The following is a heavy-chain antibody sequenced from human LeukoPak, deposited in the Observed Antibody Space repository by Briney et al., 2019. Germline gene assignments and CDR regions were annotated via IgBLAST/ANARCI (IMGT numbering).Heavy chain of an antibody. CDR1: GFTFSSYA. CDR2: ISGSGGST. D-gene: IGHD5-12*01. Sequence: GGSLRLSCAAPGFTFSSYAMSWVRQAPGKELEWVSAISGSGGSTYYGDSVKGRFTISRDNSKNTLYLQMNSLRADDTAVYYCAKESGYDVYYFDYWGQGTLVTVSS. V-gene: IGHV3-23*01. CDR3: AKESGYDVYYFDY. J-gene: IGHJ4*02.